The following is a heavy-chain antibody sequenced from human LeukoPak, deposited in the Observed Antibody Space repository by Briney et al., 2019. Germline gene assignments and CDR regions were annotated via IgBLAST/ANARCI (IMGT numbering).Heavy chain of an antibody. Sequence: GGSLRLSCAVSGITLSSYAMSWVRQAPGKGLEWVSAISGSGGSTYYADSVKGRFTISRDNSKNTLYLQMNSLRAEDTAVYYCANFRAGAGTYFDYWGQGTLVTVSS. J-gene: IGHJ4*02. D-gene: IGHD3-10*01. CDR3: ANFRAGAGTYFDY. V-gene: IGHV3-23*01. CDR1: GITLSSYA. CDR2: ISGSGGST.